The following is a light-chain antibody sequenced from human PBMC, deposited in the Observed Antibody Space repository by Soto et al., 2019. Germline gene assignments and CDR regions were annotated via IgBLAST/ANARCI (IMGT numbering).Light chain of an antibody. CDR2: DDS. J-gene: IGLJ1*01. Sequence: SYELTQPPSVSVAPGQTASITCGGTNIGHKNVHWYQQRPGQAPVLVVYDDSNRPSGIPERFSGSNSGNTATLTISRAEAGDEADYYCQVWDTSSDHSYVFGTGTKVTV. CDR1: NIGHKN. CDR3: QVWDTSSDHSYV. V-gene: IGLV3-21*02.